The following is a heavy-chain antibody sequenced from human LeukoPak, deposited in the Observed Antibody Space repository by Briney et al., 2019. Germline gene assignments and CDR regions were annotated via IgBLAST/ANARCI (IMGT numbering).Heavy chain of an antibody. CDR3: ARDWPGMVTLSRGNWFDP. Sequence: ASVKVSCKASGYTFTSYGISWVRQAPGQGLEWMGWISAYNGNTNYAQKLQGRVTMTTDTSTSTAYMELRSLRSDDTAVYYCARDWPGMVTLSRGNWFDPWGQGTLVTVSS. J-gene: IGHJ5*02. D-gene: IGHD5-18*01. CDR1: GYTFTSYG. V-gene: IGHV1-18*04. CDR2: ISAYNGNT.